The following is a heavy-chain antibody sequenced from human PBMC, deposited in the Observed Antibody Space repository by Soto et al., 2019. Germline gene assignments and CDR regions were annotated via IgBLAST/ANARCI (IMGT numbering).Heavy chain of an antibody. CDR2: IYSSGSA. Sequence: SETLSLTCTVSRASIYTYSWTWIRQPAGKGLQWIGHIYSSGSANYSPSLKSRVSMSVDSSKNQISLKLSSVTAADTAVYYCATIVGANDYWGEGTLVTVSS. J-gene: IGHJ4*02. CDR3: ATIVGANDY. CDR1: RASIYTYS. V-gene: IGHV4-4*07. D-gene: IGHD1-26*01.